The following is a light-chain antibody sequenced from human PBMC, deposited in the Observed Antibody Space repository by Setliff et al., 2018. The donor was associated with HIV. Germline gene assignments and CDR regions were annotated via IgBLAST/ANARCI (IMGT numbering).Light chain of an antibody. CDR2: EVG. CDR1: SSDIGGYKY. CDR3: SSYTTGSTRWV. J-gene: IGLJ3*02. V-gene: IGLV2-14*01. Sequence: QSVLTQPASVSGSPGQSITISCTGTSSDIGGYKYVSWYQQHPGKAPKLMIYEVGNRPSVVSDRFSGSKSGNTASLTISGLQAEDEADYFCSSYTTGSTRWVFGGGTKVTVL.